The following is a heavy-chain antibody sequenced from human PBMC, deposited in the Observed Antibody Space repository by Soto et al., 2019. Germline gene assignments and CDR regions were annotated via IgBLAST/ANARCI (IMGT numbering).Heavy chain of an antibody. CDR1: GFTFSSYG. V-gene: IGHV3-33*01. J-gene: IGHJ6*02. CDR3: ARAPLYYYGMDV. Sequence: QVQLVESGGGVVQPGRSLRLSCAASGFTFSSYGMHWVGQAPGKGLEWVAVIWYDGSNKYYADSVKGRFTISRDNSKNTLYLQMNSLRAEDTAVYYCARAPLYYYGMDVWGQGTTVTVSS. CDR2: IWYDGSNK.